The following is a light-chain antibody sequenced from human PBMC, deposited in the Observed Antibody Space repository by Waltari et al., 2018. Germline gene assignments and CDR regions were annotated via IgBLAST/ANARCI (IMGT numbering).Light chain of an antibody. CDR1: QSISSY. CDR3: QQSYSTPPT. Sequence: DIQMTQSPSSLSASVGDRVTITCRASQSISSYVNWYQQKPGKAPKLLNYAASSLQSGVPSRFSGSGSGTDFTLTISSLQPEDFATYYGQQSYSTPPTFGQGTKVEIK. V-gene: IGKV1-39*01. CDR2: AAS. J-gene: IGKJ1*01.